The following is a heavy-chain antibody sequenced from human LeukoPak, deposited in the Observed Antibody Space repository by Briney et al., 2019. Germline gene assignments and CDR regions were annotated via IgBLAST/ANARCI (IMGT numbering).Heavy chain of an antibody. Sequence: SETLSLTCTVSGGSISSGGNSWSWIRQHPETGLEWIGYIYYSGSPYYNPSLKGRVTMSIDTSKNQFSLKLSSVTAADTAVYYCAREIPILDVWGKGTAVTVSS. J-gene: IGHJ6*04. CDR2: IYYSGSP. V-gene: IGHV4-31*03. CDR3: AREIPILDV. D-gene: IGHD2-2*01. CDR1: GGSISSGGNS.